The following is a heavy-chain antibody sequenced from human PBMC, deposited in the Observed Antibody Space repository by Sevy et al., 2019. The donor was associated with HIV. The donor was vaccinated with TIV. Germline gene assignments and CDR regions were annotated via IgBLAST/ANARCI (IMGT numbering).Heavy chain of an antibody. D-gene: IGHD3-10*01. V-gene: IGHV3-11*01. CDR2: ISISGRMT. CDR1: GFTFSNYY. Sequence: GGSLRLSCAASGFTFSNYYMNWIRQAPGKGLEWVSSISISGRMTSYADSVKGRFTISRDNVKNSLYLQMSSLRADDTAVYYCAGEVDGVRGVYDYWGQGTLVTVSS. CDR3: AGEVDGVRGVYDY. J-gene: IGHJ4*02.